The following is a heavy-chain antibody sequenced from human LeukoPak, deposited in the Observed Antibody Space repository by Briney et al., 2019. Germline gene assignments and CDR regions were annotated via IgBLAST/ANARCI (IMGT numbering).Heavy chain of an antibody. J-gene: IGHJ4*02. CDR3: ARVKSTVTKYYFDY. V-gene: IGHV4-30-4*02. Sequence: PSETLSLTCTVSGGSISSGDYYWSWIRQPPGKGLEWIGYIYYSGSTYYNPSLKSRVTISVDTSKNQFSLKLSSVTAADTAVYYCARVKSTVTKYYFDYWGQGTLVTVSS. CDR1: GGSISSGDYY. D-gene: IGHD4-17*01. CDR2: IYYSGST.